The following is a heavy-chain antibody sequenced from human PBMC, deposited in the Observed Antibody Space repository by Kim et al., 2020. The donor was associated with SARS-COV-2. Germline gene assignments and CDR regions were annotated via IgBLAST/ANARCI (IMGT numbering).Heavy chain of an antibody. D-gene: IGHD3-9*01. CDR3: ARELTQGGGYFDL. CDR2: IYYSGST. V-gene: IGHV4-59*01. CDR1: GGSISSYY. Sequence: ETLSLTCTVSGGSISSYYWSWIRQPPGKGLEWIGYIYYSGSTNYNPSLKSRVTISVDTSKNQFSLKLSSVTAADTAVYYCARELTQGGGYFDLWGRGTLVTVSS. J-gene: IGHJ2*01.